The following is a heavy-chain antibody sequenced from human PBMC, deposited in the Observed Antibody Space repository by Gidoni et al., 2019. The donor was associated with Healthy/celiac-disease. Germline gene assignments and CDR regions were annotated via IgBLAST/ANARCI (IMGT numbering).Heavy chain of an antibody. CDR1: GFPFSSYS. Sequence: EVQLVESGGGLVKPGGSLRLSCAASGFPFSSYSMNWVRQAPGKGLEWVSSISSSSSYIYYADSVKGRFTISRDNAKNSLYMQMNSLRAEDTAVYYCARDLLYDFWSGYPDYWGQGTLVTVSS. V-gene: IGHV3-21*01. CDR3: ARDLLYDFWSGYPDY. CDR2: ISSSSSYI. D-gene: IGHD3-3*01. J-gene: IGHJ4*02.